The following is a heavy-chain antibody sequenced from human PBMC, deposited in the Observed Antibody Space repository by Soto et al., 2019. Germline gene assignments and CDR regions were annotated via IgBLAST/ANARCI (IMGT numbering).Heavy chain of an antibody. Sequence: ASVKVSCKASGYTFTSYYMHWVRQAPGQGLEWMGIINPSGGSTSYAQKFQGRVTMTRDTSTSTVYMELSSLRSEDTAVYYCARGLVVTAPRYAFDIWGQGTMVTVSS. D-gene: IGHD2-21*02. CDR1: GYTFTSYY. J-gene: IGHJ3*02. CDR3: ARGLVVTAPRYAFDI. V-gene: IGHV1-46*01. CDR2: INPSGGST.